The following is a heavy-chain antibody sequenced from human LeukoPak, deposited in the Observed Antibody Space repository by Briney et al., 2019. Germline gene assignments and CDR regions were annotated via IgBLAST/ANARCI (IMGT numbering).Heavy chain of an antibody. CDR1: GFTFSTYG. Sequence: PGGSLRLSCAASGFTFSTYGMHWVRRAPGKGLEWVSGISFDGSGKYYGDSVKGRFTVSRDNSKNTLYLQMNSVRAEDTAVYTRAKQEEVTANFDYWGQGTLVTVSS. CDR2: ISFDGSGK. CDR3: AKQEEVTANFDY. J-gene: IGHJ4*02. V-gene: IGHV3-30*18. D-gene: IGHD2-21*02.